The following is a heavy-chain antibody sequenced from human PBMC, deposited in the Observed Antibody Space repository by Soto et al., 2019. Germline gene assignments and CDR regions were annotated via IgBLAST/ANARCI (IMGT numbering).Heavy chain of an antibody. CDR1: GGSVSSGSHY. CDR3: ARDRNYYYDSSGYWAPYYYGMDV. Sequence: SETLSLTCTVSGGSVSSGSHYWSWIRQPPGKRLEWVGYVYYSGSTNYNPSLKSRVTISVDTSKNQFSLKMSSVTAADTAVYYCARDRNYYYDSSGYWAPYYYGMDVWGQGTTVTVSS. CDR2: VYYSGST. J-gene: IGHJ6*02. V-gene: IGHV4-61*01. D-gene: IGHD3-22*01.